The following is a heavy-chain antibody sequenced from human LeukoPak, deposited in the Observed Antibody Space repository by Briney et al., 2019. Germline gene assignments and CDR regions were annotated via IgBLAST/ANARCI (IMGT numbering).Heavy chain of an antibody. D-gene: IGHD3-3*01. V-gene: IGHV3-30*18. CDR3: AKDGDYDFWSGYTGNWYFDL. J-gene: IGHJ2*01. Sequence: PGGSLRLSCAASGFTFSSCGMHWVRQAPGKGLEWVAVISYDGSNKYYADSVKGRFTISRDNSKNTLYLQMNSLRAEDTAVYYCAKDGDYDFWSGYTGNWYFDLWGRGTLVTVSS. CDR1: GFTFSSCG. CDR2: ISYDGSNK.